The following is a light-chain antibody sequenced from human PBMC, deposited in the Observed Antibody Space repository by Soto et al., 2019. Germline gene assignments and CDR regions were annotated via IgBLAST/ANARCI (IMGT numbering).Light chain of an antibody. CDR3: QQRSSWPL. CDR2: DTS. CDR1: QTVSNY. V-gene: IGKV3-11*01. J-gene: IGKJ4*01. Sequence: EIVLTQSPSILSFSPLDTSTLSCRASQTVSNYLTWYQQKPGQAPRLLIYDTSKRAAGIPARFSGSGSGTDFTLTISSLEPEDFAVYYCQQRSSWPLFGGGTKVDIK.